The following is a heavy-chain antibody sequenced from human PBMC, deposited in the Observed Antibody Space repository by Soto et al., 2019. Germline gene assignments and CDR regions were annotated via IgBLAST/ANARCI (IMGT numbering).Heavy chain of an antibody. J-gene: IGHJ4*02. CDR2: IYHSGST. V-gene: IGHV4-38-2*02. Sequence: SETLSLTCAVSGYSISSGYYWGWIRQPPGKGLEWIGSIYHSGSTYYNPSLKSRVTISVDTSKNQFSLKLSSVTAADTAVYYCARDRSDDSSGYYPYFHYWGQGTLVTVSS. CDR1: GYSISSGYY. D-gene: IGHD3-22*01. CDR3: ARDRSDDSSGYYPYFHY.